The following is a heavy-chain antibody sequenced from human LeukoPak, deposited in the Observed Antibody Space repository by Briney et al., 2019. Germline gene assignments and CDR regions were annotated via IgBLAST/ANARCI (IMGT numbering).Heavy chain of an antibody. D-gene: IGHD6-13*01. CDR3: AKDETRPIVAAGAFDI. Sequence: AGGSLRLSCAASGFTFSSYAMSWVRQAPGKGLEWVSAISGSGGSTYYADSVKGRFTISRDNSKNTLYLQMNSLRAEDTAVYYCAKDETRPIVAAGAFDIWGQGTMVTVSS. CDR1: GFTFSSYA. J-gene: IGHJ3*02. CDR2: ISGSGGST. V-gene: IGHV3-23*01.